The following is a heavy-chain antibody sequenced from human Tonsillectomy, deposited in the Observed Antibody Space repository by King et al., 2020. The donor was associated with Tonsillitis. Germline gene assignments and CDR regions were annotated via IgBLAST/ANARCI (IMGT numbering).Heavy chain of an antibody. Sequence: QLQESGPGLVKPSETLSLTCTVSGGSISSSSYYWGWIRQPPGKGLEWIGSIYYSGSTYYNPSLKSRVTISVDTSKNQFSLKLSSVTAADTAVYYCATTLPDSSSWYNEDYWSQGALVTVSS. CDR3: ATTLPDSSSWYNEDY. D-gene: IGHD6-13*01. J-gene: IGHJ4*02. CDR2: IYYSGST. V-gene: IGHV4-39*07. CDR1: GGSISSSSYY.